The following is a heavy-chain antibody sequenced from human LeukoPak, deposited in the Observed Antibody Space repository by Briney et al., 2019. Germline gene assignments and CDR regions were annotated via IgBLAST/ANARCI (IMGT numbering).Heavy chain of an antibody. V-gene: IGHV3-74*01. CDR3: ARGSCGYGDCYRALNI. CDR1: EFTISRYW. J-gene: IGHJ3*02. D-gene: IGHD2-21*02. Sequence: LTGGSLRLSCAASEFTISRYWMHWVRQAPGKGLVWVSNINNDGSITTYADSVKGRFAISRDNVKNTLFLQMNSLGAEDTAVYYCARGSCGYGDCYRALNIWGQGTIVTVSS. CDR2: INNDGSIT.